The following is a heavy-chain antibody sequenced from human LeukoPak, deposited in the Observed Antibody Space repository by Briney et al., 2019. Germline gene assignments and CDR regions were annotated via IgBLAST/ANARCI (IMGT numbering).Heavy chain of an antibody. V-gene: IGHV4-39*01. J-gene: IGHJ4*02. CDR2: TSYSGST. CDR3: SRTTGDSAIIAAH. CDR1: GGSISGSCCY. D-gene: IGHD3-16*01. Sequence: SETLSLTCTVSGGSISGSCCYWGWIRQTPGKDLEWIGSTSYSGSTHYNPSFKSRVTVSVDTSKNQFFLNLSSVTAADTAVYYCSRTTGDSAIIAAHWGQGTLVTVSS.